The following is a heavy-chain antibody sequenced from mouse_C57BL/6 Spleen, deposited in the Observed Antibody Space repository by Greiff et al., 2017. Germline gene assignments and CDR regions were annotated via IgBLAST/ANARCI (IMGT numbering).Heavy chain of an antibody. CDR3: AGADWYCDV. J-gene: IGHJ1*03. CDR1: GYTFTSYW. Sequence: VQLQQPGAELVKPGASVKLSCKASGYTFTSYWMHWVKQRPGQGLEWIGEIDPSDSYTNYNQKFKGKATLTVDTSSSTAYMQLSSLTSEDSAVYYCAGADWYCDVWGTGTTVTVSS. V-gene: IGHV1-69*02. CDR2: IDPSDSYT. D-gene: IGHD6-1*01.